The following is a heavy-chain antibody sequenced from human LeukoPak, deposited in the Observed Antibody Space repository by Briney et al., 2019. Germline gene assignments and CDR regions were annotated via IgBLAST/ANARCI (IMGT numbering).Heavy chain of an antibody. D-gene: IGHD6-13*01. J-gene: IGHJ6*03. CDR1: GFTFSSYA. Sequence: GGSLRLSCAASGFTFSSYAMSWIRQAPGKGLEWVSYISSSGSTIYYADSVKGRFTISRDNAKNSLYLQMNSLRAEDTAVYYCAREQLVVYYYYYYMDVWGKGTTVTVSS. CDR3: AREQLVVYYYYYYMDV. V-gene: IGHV3-11*04. CDR2: ISSSGSTI.